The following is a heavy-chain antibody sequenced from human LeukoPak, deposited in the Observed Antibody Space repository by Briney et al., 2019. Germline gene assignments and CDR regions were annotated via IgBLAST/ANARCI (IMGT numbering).Heavy chain of an antibody. Sequence: SETLSLTCTVSGGSISSSSYYWGWIRQPPGKGLEWIGSIFYSGSTYYNPSLKSRVTISVDTSKNQFSLKLSSVTAADTAVYYCARYSGSYLVFDYWGQGTLVTVSS. V-gene: IGHV4-39*07. CDR2: IFYSGST. D-gene: IGHD1-26*01. CDR3: ARYSGSYLVFDY. CDR1: GGSISSSSYY. J-gene: IGHJ4*02.